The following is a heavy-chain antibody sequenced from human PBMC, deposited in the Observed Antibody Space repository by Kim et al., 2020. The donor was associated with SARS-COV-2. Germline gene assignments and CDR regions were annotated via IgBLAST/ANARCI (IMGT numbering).Heavy chain of an antibody. Sequence: GGSLRLSCAASGFTFSSYGMHWVRQAPGKGLEWVAVISYDGSNKYYADSVKGRFTISRDNSKNTLYLQMNSLRAEDTAVYYCAKDLGGLQPAPFDYWGQGTLVTVSS. D-gene: IGHD4-4*01. CDR3: AKDLGGLQPAPFDY. J-gene: IGHJ4*02. V-gene: IGHV3-30*18. CDR2: ISYDGSNK. CDR1: GFTFSSYG.